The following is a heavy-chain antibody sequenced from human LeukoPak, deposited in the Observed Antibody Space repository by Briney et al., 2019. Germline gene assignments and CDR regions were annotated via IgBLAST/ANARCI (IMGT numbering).Heavy chain of an antibody. CDR2: ISSGGRTI. CDR3: AREYGSGSSRRRFDP. Sequence: GGSLRLSCAASGSTFSNYEMNWVRQAPGKGLEWVSYISSGGRTIYYADSVKGRFTISRDNAENSLYLQMNSLRAEDTAVYYCAREYGSGSSRRRFDPWGQGTLVTVSS. J-gene: IGHJ5*02. D-gene: IGHD3-10*01. V-gene: IGHV3-48*03. CDR1: GSTFSNYE.